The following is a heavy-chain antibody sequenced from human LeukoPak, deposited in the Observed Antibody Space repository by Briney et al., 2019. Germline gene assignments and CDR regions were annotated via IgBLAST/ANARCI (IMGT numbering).Heavy chain of an antibody. J-gene: IGHJ1*01. CDR1: GFTFSSYS. V-gene: IGHV3-48*04. Sequence: PGGSLRLSCAASGFTFSSYSMNWVRQAPGKGLEWVSYISSSSSTIYYADSVKGRFTISRDNAKNSLYLQMNSLRAEDTAVYYCARGGHDYYDSSGYYPTQHWGQGTLVTVSS. D-gene: IGHD3-22*01. CDR2: ISSSSSTI. CDR3: ARGGHDYYDSSGYYPTQH.